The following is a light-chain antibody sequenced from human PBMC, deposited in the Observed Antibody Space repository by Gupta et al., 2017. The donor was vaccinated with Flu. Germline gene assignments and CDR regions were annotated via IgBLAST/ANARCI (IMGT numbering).Light chain of an antibody. Sequence: TLSLSPGERAVISCRASQSVSRNYLIWYQQKPGQPPRLLIYGASSRATGIPDRFSGSGSGTDFTLTISRLEPEDFAVYYCQQYGSSPMYSFGQGTKLEIK. CDR2: GAS. J-gene: IGKJ2*03. CDR3: QQYGSSPMYS. V-gene: IGKV3-20*01. CDR1: QSVSRNY.